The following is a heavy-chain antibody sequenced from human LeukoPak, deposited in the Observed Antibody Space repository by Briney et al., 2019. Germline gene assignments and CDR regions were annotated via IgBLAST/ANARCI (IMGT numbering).Heavy chain of an antibody. CDR2: ISSSSSTI. J-gene: IGHJ4*02. D-gene: IGHD6-19*01. V-gene: IGHV3-48*04. CDR1: GFTFSSYN. Sequence: GGSLRLPCAASGFTFSSYNMNWVRQAPGKGLEWVSYISSSSSTIYYADSVKGRFTISRDNAKNSLYLQMNSLRAEDTAVYSCARDQVAGTFDYWGQGTQVTVSS. CDR3: ARDQVAGTFDY.